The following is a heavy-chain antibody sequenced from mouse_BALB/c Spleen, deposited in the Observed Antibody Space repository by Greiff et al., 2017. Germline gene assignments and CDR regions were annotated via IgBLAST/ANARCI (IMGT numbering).Heavy chain of an antibody. CDR3: ARGDYDYDGLMDY. J-gene: IGHJ4*01. Sequence: VMLVESGPGLVAPSQSLSITCTVSGFSLTSYGVHWVRQPLGKGLEWLGVIWAGGSTNYNSALMSRLSISKDNSKSQVFLKMNSLQTDDTAMYYCARGDYDYDGLMDYWGQGTSVTVSS. CDR1: GFSLTSYG. D-gene: IGHD2-4*01. CDR2: IWAGGST. V-gene: IGHV2-9*02.